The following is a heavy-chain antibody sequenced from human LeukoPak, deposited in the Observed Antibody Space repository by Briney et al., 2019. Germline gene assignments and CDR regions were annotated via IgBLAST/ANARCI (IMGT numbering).Heavy chain of an antibody. CDR3: ARGELELRSNAPTYFDY. V-gene: IGHV4-34*01. Sequence: SETLSLTCAVYGGSLSGYYWSWIRQPPGKGLEWIGEINHSGSTNYNPSLKSRVTISVDTSKNQFSLRLSSVTAADTAVYYCARGELELRSNAPTYFDYWGQGTLVTVSS. CDR2: INHSGST. J-gene: IGHJ4*02. D-gene: IGHD1-7*01. CDR1: GGSLSGYY.